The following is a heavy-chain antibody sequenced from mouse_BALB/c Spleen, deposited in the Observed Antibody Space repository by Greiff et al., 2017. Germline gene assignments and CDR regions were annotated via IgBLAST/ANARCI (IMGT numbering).Heavy chain of an antibody. CDR1: GYSITSDYA. CDR2: ISYSGST. D-gene: IGHD2-4*01. V-gene: IGHV3-2*02. J-gene: IGHJ3*01. CDR3: ARYDDYDGAY. Sequence: ESGPGLVKPSQSLSLTCTVTGYSITSDYAWNWIRQFPGNKLEWMGYISYSGSTSYNPSLKSRISITRDTSKNQFFLQLNSVTTEDTATYYCARYDDYDGAYWGQGTLVTVSA.